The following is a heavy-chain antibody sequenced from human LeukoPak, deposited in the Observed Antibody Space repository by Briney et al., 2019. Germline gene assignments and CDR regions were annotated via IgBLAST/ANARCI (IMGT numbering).Heavy chain of an antibody. CDR3: VRGIAARLYFDY. J-gene: IGHJ4*02. CDR2: IYYSGST. D-gene: IGHD6-6*01. V-gene: IGHV4-39*07. Sequence: SETLSLTCTVSGGSISSSSYYWGWIRQPPGKGLEWIGSIYYSGSTYYNPSLKSRVTISVDTSKNQFSLKLSSVTAADTAVYYCVRGIAARLYFDYWGQGTLVTVSS. CDR1: GGSISSSSYY.